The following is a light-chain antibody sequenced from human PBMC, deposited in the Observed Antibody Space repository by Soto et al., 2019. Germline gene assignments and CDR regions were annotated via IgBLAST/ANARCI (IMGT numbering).Light chain of an antibody. Sequence: QPVLTQPPSVSGAPGQRVTISCTGSSSNIGAGYDVHWYQQLPGTAPRLLIYGNNNRPSGVPDRFSGSKSGTSASLAITGLQAEDEADYYCQSFDSSLSAYVFATGTKVTVL. CDR1: SSNIGAGYD. CDR3: QSFDSSLSAYV. V-gene: IGLV1-40*01. CDR2: GNN. J-gene: IGLJ1*01.